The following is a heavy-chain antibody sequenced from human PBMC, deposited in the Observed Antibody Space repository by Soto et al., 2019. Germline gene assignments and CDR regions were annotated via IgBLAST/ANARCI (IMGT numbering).Heavy chain of an antibody. CDR1: GFTFSSYS. J-gene: IGHJ6*02. CDR2: ISSSSSYI. Sequence: PRGSLRLSCAASGFTFSSYSMNWVRQAPGKGLEWVSSISSSSSYIYYADSVKGRFTISRDNAKNSLYLQMNSLRAEDTAVYYCSRDKNIPGPPMDFWGQGSTVIVSS. CDR3: SRDKNIPGPPMDF. V-gene: IGHV3-21*01.